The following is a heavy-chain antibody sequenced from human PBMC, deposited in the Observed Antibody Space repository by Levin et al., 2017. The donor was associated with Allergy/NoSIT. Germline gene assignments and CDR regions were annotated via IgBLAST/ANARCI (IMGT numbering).Heavy chain of an antibody. CDR3: AKDVVFGTSSGSLYL. CDR2: ITYDGSDK. Sequence: SCAASGFSFSSFGMHWVRQAPGKGLEWVAVITYDGSDKYYADSVKGRFTISRDNTKNTLYLQMNSLRSEDAAVYYCAKDVVFGTSSGSLYLWGQGTLVTVSS. CDR1: GFSFSSFG. J-gene: IGHJ4*02. V-gene: IGHV3-30*18. D-gene: IGHD2-2*01.